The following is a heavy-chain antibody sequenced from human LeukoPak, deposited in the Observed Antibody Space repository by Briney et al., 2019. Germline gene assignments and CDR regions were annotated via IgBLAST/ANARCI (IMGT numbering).Heavy chain of an antibody. D-gene: IGHD5-12*01. J-gene: IGHJ4*02. V-gene: IGHV3-74*01. CDR2: IQSDGSST. Sequence: GRSLRLSCAASGFTFSTYWMQWVRQAPGKGLVWVSHIQSDGSSTTYADSVKGRFTISRDNAKNTLYLQMNSLRAEDTAVHYCARDRGYTQDYWGQGTLVTVSS. CDR1: GFTFSTYW. CDR3: ARDRGYTQDY.